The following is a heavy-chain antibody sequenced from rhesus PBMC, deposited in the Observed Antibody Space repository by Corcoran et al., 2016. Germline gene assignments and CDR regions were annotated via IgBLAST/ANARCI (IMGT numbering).Heavy chain of an antibody. V-gene: IGHV3S11*01. CDR2: IKNKADGGTA. J-gene: IGHJ4*01. CDR1: GFTFSNYW. Sequence: EVQLVESGGGLVQPGGSLRLSCAASGFTFSNYWMSWVRQAPGKGLEWVGFIKNKADGGTAAYAETVKGIFTISRDDSKNTLYLQMNSLKTEETAVYYCTRRGVTRALDYWGQGVLVTVSS. CDR3: TRRGVTRALDY. D-gene: IGHD4-17*01.